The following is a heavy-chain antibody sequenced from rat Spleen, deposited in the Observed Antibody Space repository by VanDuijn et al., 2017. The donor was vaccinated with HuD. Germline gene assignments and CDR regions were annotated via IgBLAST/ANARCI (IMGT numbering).Heavy chain of an antibody. J-gene: IGHJ3*01. Sequence: EVQLVESGGGQVQPGRSLKLSCVASGFTFNNYWMTWIRQAPTKGLEWVASISPGGGNTYYRDSVKGRFTISRDDAKSTLYLQMDSLRSDDTATYYCARQGYPSWFAYWGQGTLVTVSS. V-gene: IGHV5-25*01. D-gene: IGHD1-11*01. CDR2: ISPGGGNT. CDR3: ARQGYPSWFAY. CDR1: GFTFNNYW.